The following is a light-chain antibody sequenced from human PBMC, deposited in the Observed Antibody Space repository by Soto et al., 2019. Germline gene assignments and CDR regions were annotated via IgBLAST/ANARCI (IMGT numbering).Light chain of an antibody. Sequence: EIVLTQSPATLSVSPGERATLSCRASQSVRTNLAWYQQSPGLAPRLLIYEASTRATGVPARFSGSGSETEVTLTISSVQSEDFAAYYCQQYNDWPRTFGQGTKVEIK. CDR1: QSVRTN. CDR2: EAS. CDR3: QQYNDWPRT. V-gene: IGKV3D-15*01. J-gene: IGKJ1*01.